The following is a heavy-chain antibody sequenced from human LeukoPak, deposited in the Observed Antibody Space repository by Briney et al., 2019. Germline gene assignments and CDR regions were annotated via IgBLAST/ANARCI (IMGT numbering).Heavy chain of an antibody. CDR3: ARLLGATVFDY. Sequence: GASLKISFKGSGFRFSTYWIGWGRQMPGKGLERMGIIYPGDSDTRYSPSFQGQVTISADNSISTAYLQWSSLKASDTAMYYCARLLGATVFDYWGQGTLVTVSS. D-gene: IGHD1-26*01. CDR1: GFRFSTYW. J-gene: IGHJ4*02. V-gene: IGHV5-51*01. CDR2: IYPGDSDT.